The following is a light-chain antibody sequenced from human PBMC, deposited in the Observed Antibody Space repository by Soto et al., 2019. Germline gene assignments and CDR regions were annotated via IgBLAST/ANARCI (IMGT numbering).Light chain of an antibody. CDR3: SSYTSSSTPLYV. J-gene: IGLJ1*01. V-gene: IGLV2-14*01. CDR2: DVS. CDR1: SSDVGGYNY. Sequence: QSVLTQPASVSGSTAESITISCTGTSSDVGGYNYVSWYQQHPGKAPKLMIYDVSNRPSGVSNRFSGSKSGNTASLTISGLQAEDEADYYCSSYTSSSTPLYVFGTGTKVTVL.